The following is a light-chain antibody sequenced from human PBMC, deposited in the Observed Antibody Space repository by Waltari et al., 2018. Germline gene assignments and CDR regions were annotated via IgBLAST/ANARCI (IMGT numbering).Light chain of an antibody. J-gene: IGLJ3*02. CDR3: VLYMGSGIWV. Sequence: QTVVTQEPSLSVSPGGTVTLTCALSSGSVSSTSYASWYQQTPDQAPRTLVYKINNRASGVPDRFSGSMLGNKAALTITGAQAEDESDYYCVLYMGSGIWVFGGGTKLTVL. CDR2: KIN. CDR1: SGSVSSTSY. V-gene: IGLV8-61*01.